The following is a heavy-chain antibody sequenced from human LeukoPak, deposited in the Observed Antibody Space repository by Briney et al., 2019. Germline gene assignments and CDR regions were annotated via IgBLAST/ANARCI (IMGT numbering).Heavy chain of an antibody. J-gene: IGHJ3*02. CDR2: IWYDGSNK. D-gene: IGHD2-8*02. V-gene: IGHV3-33*06. Sequence: GGSLRLSCAASGFTFSSYGMHWVRQAPGKGREWVAVIWYDGSNKYYADSVKGRFTISRDNSKNTLYLQMNSLRAEDTAVYYCAKAPIRITGAFDIWGQGTMVTVSS. CDR1: GFTFSSYG. CDR3: AKAPIRITGAFDI.